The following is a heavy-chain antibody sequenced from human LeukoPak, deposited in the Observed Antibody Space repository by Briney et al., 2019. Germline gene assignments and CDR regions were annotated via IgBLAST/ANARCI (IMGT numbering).Heavy chain of an antibody. CDR3: AKGSSSWQSIYYFDY. Sequence: GGSLRLSCAASGFTFSSYAMSWVRQAPGKGLEWVSAISGSGSSTYYADSVKGRFTISRDNSKNTLYLQMNSLRADDTAVYYCAKGSSSWQSIYYFDYWGQGTLVTGSS. CDR1: GFTFSSYA. V-gene: IGHV3-23*01. CDR2: ISGSGSST. D-gene: IGHD6-13*01. J-gene: IGHJ4*02.